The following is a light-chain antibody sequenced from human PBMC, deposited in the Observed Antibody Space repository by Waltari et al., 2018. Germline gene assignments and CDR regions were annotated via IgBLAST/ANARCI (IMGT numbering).Light chain of an antibody. CDR2: AAS. V-gene: IGKV1-9*01. CDR1: QGMSGY. Sequence: DIQLTQSPSFLSASVGDRVTFTCRASQGMSGYLAWYQQKPNKAPKLLLNAASILQSGVPSRFSGGKSGTEFTLTISSLQPEDFGTYYCQQSHSIPWTFGQGTRVEVK. CDR3: QQSHSIPWT. J-gene: IGKJ1*01.